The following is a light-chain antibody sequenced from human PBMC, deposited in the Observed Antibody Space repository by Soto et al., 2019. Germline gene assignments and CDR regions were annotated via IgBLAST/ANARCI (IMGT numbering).Light chain of an antibody. CDR1: QSVSSY. V-gene: IGKV3-11*01. CDR3: QQRSNWPPSIT. Sequence: EIVLTQSPATLSLSPGERATLSCRASQSVSSYLAWYQQKPGQAPRLLLYDASNRATGIPARFSGSGSGTDFTLTISSLEPEDFAVYYCQQRSNWPPSITFGQGTRLESK. CDR2: DAS. J-gene: IGKJ5*01.